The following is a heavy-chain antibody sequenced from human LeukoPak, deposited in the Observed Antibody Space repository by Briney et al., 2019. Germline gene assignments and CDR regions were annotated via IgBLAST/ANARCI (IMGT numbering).Heavy chain of an antibody. CDR1: GFTVSSNY. CDR2: IYSGGST. V-gene: IGHV3-66*01. D-gene: IGHD2-2*02. Sequence: GSLRLSCAASGFTVSSNYMSWVRQAPGKGLEWVSVIYSGGSTYYADSVKGRFTISRDNSKNTLYLQMNSLRAEDTAVYYCARDPSVYCSSTSCYTGDWGQGTLVTVSS. J-gene: IGHJ4*02. CDR3: ARDPSVYCSSTSCYTGD.